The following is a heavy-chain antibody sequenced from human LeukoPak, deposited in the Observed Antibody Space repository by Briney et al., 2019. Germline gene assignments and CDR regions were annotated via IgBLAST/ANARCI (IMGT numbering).Heavy chain of an antibody. V-gene: IGHV4-39*07. Sequence: PSETLSLTCTVSGGSISSSSYYWGWIRQPPGKGLEWIGSIYYSGSTNYNPSLKSRVTISVDTSKNQFSLKLSSVTAADTAVYYCASQSFTMVRGVITKYYYYMDVWGKGTTVTISS. CDR1: GGSISSSSYY. CDR3: ASQSFTMVRGVITKYYYYMDV. J-gene: IGHJ6*03. CDR2: IYYSGST. D-gene: IGHD3-10*01.